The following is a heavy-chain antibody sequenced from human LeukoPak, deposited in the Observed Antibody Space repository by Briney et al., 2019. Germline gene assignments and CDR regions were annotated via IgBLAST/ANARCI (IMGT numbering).Heavy chain of an antibody. J-gene: IGHJ3*02. CDR3: AKDQGLCGGSCTDAFDI. CDR1: GFTFSSYA. Sequence: PGGSLRLSCGASGFTFSSYAMHWVRQAPGKGLEWVAVISYDGSNKYYADSVKGRFTISRDNSKNTLYLQMNSLRAEDTAVYYCAKDQGLCGGSCTDAFDIWGQGTMVTVSS. CDR2: ISYDGSNK. D-gene: IGHD2-15*01. V-gene: IGHV3-30*04.